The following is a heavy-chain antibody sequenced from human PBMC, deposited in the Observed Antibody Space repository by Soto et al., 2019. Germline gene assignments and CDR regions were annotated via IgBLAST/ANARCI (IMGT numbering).Heavy chain of an antibody. CDR2: ISYDGSNK. J-gene: IGHJ4*02. D-gene: IGHD7-27*01. Sequence: VGSLRLSCAASGFTFSSYGMHWVRQAPGKGLEWVAVISYDGSNKYYADSVKGRFTISRDNSKNTLYLQMNSLRAEDTAVYYCAKIWGPFDYWGQGTLVTVSS. CDR1: GFTFSSYG. CDR3: AKIWGPFDY. V-gene: IGHV3-30*18.